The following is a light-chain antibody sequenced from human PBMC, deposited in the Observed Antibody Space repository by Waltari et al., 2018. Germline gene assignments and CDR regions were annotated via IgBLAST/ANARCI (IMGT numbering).Light chain of an antibody. CDR3: QHYVSLPAT. V-gene: IGKV3-20*01. CDR2: GAS. Sequence: SGRASQSVSSTLAWYQQKPGQAPRLLIYGASSRATGIPDRFSGSGSGTDFSLTISRLEPDDSAVYFCQHYVSLPATFGQGTKVEIK. J-gene: IGKJ1*01. CDR1: QSVSST.